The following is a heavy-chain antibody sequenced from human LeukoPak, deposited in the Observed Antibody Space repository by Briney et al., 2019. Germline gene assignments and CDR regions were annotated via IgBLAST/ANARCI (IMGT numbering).Heavy chain of an antibody. CDR2: IYSSDAT. CDR1: GFTLTRNH. Sequence: PGGSLRLSCAASGFTLTRNHMNWVRQVPGKGLEWVSIIYSSDATYYADSVKGRFTISRDNSKNTLYLQMNSLRAEDTAVYYCARGQGLWFGELPEYWGQGTLVTVSS. V-gene: IGHV3-53*01. CDR3: ARGQGLWFGELPEY. J-gene: IGHJ4*02. D-gene: IGHD3-10*01.